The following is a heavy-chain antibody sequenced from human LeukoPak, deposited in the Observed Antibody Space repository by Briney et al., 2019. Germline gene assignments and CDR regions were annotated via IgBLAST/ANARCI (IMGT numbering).Heavy chain of an antibody. V-gene: IGHV3-7*05. D-gene: IGHD6-13*01. J-gene: IGHJ4*02. Sequence: GGSLRLSCAASGFTFSSYWMSWVRKAPGKGLEWVANIKRDGSEKYYVDSVKGRLTISRDNAENSLYLQMNSLRAEDTALYYCARSLGRRRIAAAGMDYFDYWGQGTLVTVSS. CDR3: ARSLGRRRIAAAGMDYFDY. CDR1: GFTFSSYW. CDR2: IKRDGSEK.